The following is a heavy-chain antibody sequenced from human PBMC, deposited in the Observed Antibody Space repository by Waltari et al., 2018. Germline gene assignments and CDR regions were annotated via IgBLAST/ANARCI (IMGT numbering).Heavy chain of an antibody. D-gene: IGHD1-1*01. CDR3: ARDGATGTPHYYYYYGMDG. Sequence: QVQLQESGPGLVQPSETLSLTCTVSGGSISSHYWSWIRQPPGKGLEWIGDIYYSGSTNYNPSLKSRCTIAVDTSKHQFAVKLSAVTAADTALYYCARDGATGTPHYYYYYGMDGWGQGTTVTVSS. V-gene: IGHV4-59*11. CDR1: GGSISSHY. J-gene: IGHJ6*02. CDR2: IYYSGST.